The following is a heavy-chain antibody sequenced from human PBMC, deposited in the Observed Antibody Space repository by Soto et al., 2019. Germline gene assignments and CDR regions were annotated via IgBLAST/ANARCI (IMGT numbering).Heavy chain of an antibody. J-gene: IGHJ4*02. CDR2: INHSGST. V-gene: IGHV4-34*01. D-gene: IGHD6-19*01. Sequence: PSETLSLTCAVYGGSFSGYYWSWIRQPPGKGLEWIGEINHSGSTNYNPSLKSRVTISVDTSKNQFSLKLSSVTAADTAVYYCARGGSRAVAGTDYFDYWGQGTLVTVSS. CDR1: GGSFSGYY. CDR3: ARGGSRAVAGTDYFDY.